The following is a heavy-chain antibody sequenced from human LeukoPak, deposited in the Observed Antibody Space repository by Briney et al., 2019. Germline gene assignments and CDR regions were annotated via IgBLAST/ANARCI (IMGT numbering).Heavy chain of an antibody. V-gene: IGHV3-13*01. D-gene: IGHD5-12*01. J-gene: IGHJ4*02. Sequence: PGGSLRLSCAASGFTFSSYDMHWVRQATGKGLEWVSAIGSPGDTYYSGSVKGRFTISRDNSKNSLYLQMNSLRTEDTALYYCAVDGDSGYDQFDYWGQGTLVTVSS. CDR2: IGSPGDT. CDR3: AVDGDSGYDQFDY. CDR1: GFTFSSYD.